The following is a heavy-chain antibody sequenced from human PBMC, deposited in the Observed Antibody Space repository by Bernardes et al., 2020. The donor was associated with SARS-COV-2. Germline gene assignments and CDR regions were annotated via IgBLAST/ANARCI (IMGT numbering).Heavy chain of an antibody. V-gene: IGHV3-48*02. CDR2: ISGVGSYT. Sequence: GGSLRLSCVASGFNFATYKMSWVRQAPGEGLEWLSHISGVGSYTYYTDSVTARFTISRDNAKNSLYLQMNSLRDEDTAVYYCARGSLFYHNDEAPFHYWGQGTLVTVSS. D-gene: IGHD2-8*01. CDR1: GFNFATYK. J-gene: IGHJ4*02. CDR3: ARGSLFYHNDEAPFHY.